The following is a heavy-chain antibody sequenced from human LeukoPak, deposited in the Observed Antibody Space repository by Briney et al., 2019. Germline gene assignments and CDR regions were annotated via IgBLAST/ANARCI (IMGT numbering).Heavy chain of an antibody. Sequence: GGSLRLSCAASGFTVSSNYMSWVRQAPGKGLEWVSVIYSGGSTYYADSVKGRFTVSRDDSENTLYLQMNSLRAEDTAVYYCAKETLRFGELVQDFAWGQGTLVTVSS. CDR2: IYSGGST. D-gene: IGHD3-10*01. J-gene: IGHJ5*02. CDR1: GFTVSSNY. CDR3: AKETLRFGELVQDFA. V-gene: IGHV3-53*01.